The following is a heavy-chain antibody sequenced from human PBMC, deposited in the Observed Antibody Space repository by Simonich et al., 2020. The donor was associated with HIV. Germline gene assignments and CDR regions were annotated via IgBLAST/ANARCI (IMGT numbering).Heavy chain of an antibody. CDR2: INHRGST. Sequence: QVQLQQWGAGLLKPSETLSLTCAVFGGSFSGYYWSWIRQPPGKGLEWIGEINHRGSTNYHPSLKSRFILSGHTAKNQFSLKVSSVTAADTAVDSCARGIPRNYYYFYYKDVWGKGTTDIVAS. CDR1: GGSFSGYY. J-gene: IGHJ6*03. D-gene: IGHD1-1*01. CDR3: ARGIPRNYYYFYYKDV. V-gene: IGHV4-34*01.